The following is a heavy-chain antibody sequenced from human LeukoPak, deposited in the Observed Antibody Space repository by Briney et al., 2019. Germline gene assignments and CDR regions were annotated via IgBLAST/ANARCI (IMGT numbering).Heavy chain of an antibody. CDR3: ATSRPGTVTTLLDY. D-gene: IGHD4-17*01. CDR1: GYTLTELS. V-gene: IGHV1-24*01. Sequence: ASVTVSCKVSGYTLTELSMHWVRQAPGKGLEWMGGFDPEDGETIYAQKFQGRVTMTEDTSTDTAYMELSSLRSEDTAVYYCATSRPGTVTTLLDYWGQGTLVTVSS. J-gene: IGHJ4*02. CDR2: FDPEDGET.